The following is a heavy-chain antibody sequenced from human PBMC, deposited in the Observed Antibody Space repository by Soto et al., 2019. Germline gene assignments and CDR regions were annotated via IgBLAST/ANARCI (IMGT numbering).Heavy chain of an antibody. J-gene: IGHJ6*02. CDR1: GYTFTSYD. D-gene: IGHD2-8*01. V-gene: IGHV1-8*01. CDR2: MNPNSGNT. CDR3: ARGRGCTNGVCYFYYYYYGMDV. Sequence: QVQLVQSGAEVKKPGASVKVSCKASGYTFTSYDINWVRQATGQGLEWMGWMNPNSGNTGYAQKFQGRVTMTRNTSISTAYRELSSLRSEDTAVYYCARGRGCTNGVCYFYYYYYGMDVWGQGTTVTVSS.